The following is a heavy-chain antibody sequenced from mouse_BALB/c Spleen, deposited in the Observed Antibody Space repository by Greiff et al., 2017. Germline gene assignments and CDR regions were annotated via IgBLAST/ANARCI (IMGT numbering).Heavy chain of an antibody. D-gene: IGHD2-2*01. J-gene: IGHJ1*01. Sequence: EVQLVESGGGLVQPGGSLRLSCATSGFTFSDFYMEWVRQPPGKRLEWIAASRNKANDYTTEYSASVKGRFIVSRDTSQSILYLQMNALRAEDTAIYYCAGGYDWYFDVWGAGTTVTVSS. CDR2: SRNKANDYTT. V-gene: IGHV7-1*02. CDR1: GFTFSDFY. CDR3: AGGYDWYFDV.